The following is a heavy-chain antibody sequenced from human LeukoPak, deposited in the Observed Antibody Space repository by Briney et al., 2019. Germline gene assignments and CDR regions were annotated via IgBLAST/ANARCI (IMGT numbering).Heavy chain of an antibody. CDR3: SRGDDPYKVGNY. CDR1: GYSISSGFY. V-gene: IGHV4-38-2*01. Sequence: SETLSLTCAVSGYSISSGFYWGWIRQPPGKGLEWIGSIFHGGSTYYNPSLKSRVTISVDTSKNQFSLKLSSVTAADTAVYYCSRGDDPYKVGNYWGQGTLVTVSS. J-gene: IGHJ4*02. CDR2: IFHGGST. D-gene: IGHD1-1*01.